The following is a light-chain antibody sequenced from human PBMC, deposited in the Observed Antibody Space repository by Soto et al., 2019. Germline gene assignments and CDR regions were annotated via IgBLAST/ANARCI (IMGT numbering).Light chain of an antibody. Sequence: SYELTQPPSVSVSPGQTARITCSGDALPKQYAYWYQQKPGQAPVLVIYKDSERPSGIPERFSGSSSGTTVTLTISGVQAEDEADYSCQSADSSVTYEVFGGGTKLPVL. V-gene: IGLV3-25*03. J-gene: IGLJ3*02. CDR1: ALPKQY. CDR3: QSADSSVTYEV. CDR2: KDS.